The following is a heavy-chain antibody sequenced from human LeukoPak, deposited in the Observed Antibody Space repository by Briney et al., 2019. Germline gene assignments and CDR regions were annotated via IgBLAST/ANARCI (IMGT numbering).Heavy chain of an antibody. CDR3: ARAAGSSSSPNPFDY. V-gene: IGHV1-69*02. D-gene: IGHD6-6*01. CDR1: GGTFSSYT. Sequence: SVKVSCKASGGTFSSYTISWVRQAPGQGLEWMGRIIPILGIANYAQKFQGRVTITADKSTSTAYMELSSLRSEDTAVYYCARAAGSSSSPNPFDYWGQGTLVTVSS. CDR2: IIPILGIA. J-gene: IGHJ4*02.